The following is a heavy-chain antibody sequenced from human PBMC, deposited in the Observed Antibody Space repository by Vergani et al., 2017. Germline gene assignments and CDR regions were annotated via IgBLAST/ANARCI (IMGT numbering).Heavy chain of an antibody. D-gene: IGHD2-2*01. Sequence: EVQLVESGGGLVQPGGSLKLSCAASGFTFSGSAMHWVRQASGKGLEWVGRIRSKANSYATAYAASVKGRFTISRDDSKNTAYLQMNSLKTEDTAVYYCATGGYCSSTSCYYGAFDIWGQGTMVTVSS. CDR1: GFTFSGSA. J-gene: IGHJ3*02. CDR3: ATGGYCSSTSCYYGAFDI. CDR2: IRSKANSYAT. V-gene: IGHV3-73*01.